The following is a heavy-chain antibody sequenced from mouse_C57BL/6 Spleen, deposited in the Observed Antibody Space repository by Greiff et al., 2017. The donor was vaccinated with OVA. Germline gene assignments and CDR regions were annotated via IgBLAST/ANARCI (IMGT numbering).Heavy chain of an antibody. Sequence: QVQLQQPGAELVKPGASVKLSCKASGYTFTSYWMQWVKQRPGQGLEWIGEIDPSDSYTNYNQKFKGKATLTVDTSSSTAYMQLSSLTSEDSAVYYCARRASYITTVVAVDYWGQGTTLTVSS. CDR3: ARRASYITTVVAVDY. CDR2: IDPSDSYT. D-gene: IGHD1-1*01. CDR1: GYTFTSYW. V-gene: IGHV1-50*01. J-gene: IGHJ2*01.